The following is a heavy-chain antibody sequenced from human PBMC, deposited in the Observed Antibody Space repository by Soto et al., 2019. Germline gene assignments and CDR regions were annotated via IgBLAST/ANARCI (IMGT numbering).Heavy chain of an antibody. Sequence: GGSLRLSCAASGFTFSSYDMHWVRQATGKGLEWVSAIGTAGDTYYPGSVKGRFIISRENAKNSLYLQMNSPRAGDTAVYYCARAPAARYCSGGSCYFSGPIDYWGQGTLVTVSS. CDR1: GFTFSSYD. D-gene: IGHD2-15*01. CDR2: IGTAGDT. J-gene: IGHJ4*02. V-gene: IGHV3-13*01. CDR3: ARAPAARYCSGGSCYFSGPIDY.